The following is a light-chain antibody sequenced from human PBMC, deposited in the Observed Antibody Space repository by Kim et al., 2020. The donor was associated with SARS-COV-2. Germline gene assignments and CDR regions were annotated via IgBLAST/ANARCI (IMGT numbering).Light chain of an antibody. V-gene: IGKV3-20*01. CDR2: GAS. J-gene: IGKJ2*01. Sequence: PGERATLSCRASQSVNSNFLAWYQQKLGQAPRLLIYGASSRAIGIPDRFSGSGSGTDFTLTINILEPEDFAVYYCQQYGNSQYTFGQGTKLEI. CDR3: QQYGNSQYT. CDR1: QSVNSNF.